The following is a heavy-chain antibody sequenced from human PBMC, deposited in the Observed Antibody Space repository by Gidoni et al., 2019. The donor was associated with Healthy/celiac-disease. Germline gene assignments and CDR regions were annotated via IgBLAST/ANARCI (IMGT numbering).Heavy chain of an antibody. CDR1: GGSISRSSYY. CDR2: IYYSGST. D-gene: IGHD2-2*01. V-gene: IGHV4-39*01. J-gene: IGHJ5*02. CDR3: ARPLSDSSTMDFGWFDP. Sequence: QLQLQESGPGLVKPSETLSLTCTVSGGSISRSSYYWGWIRQPPGKGLEWIGSIYYSGSTYYNPSLKSRVTISVDTSKNQFSLKLSSVTAADTAVYYCARPLSDSSTMDFGWFDPWGQGTLVTVSS.